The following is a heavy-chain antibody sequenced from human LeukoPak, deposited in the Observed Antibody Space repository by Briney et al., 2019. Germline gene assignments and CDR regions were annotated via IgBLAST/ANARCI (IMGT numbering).Heavy chain of an antibody. CDR1: GFTVSSNY. V-gene: IGHV3-53*01. J-gene: IGHJ4*02. CDR2: IYSGGST. CDR3: AKDGYSYGYRIFDY. D-gene: IGHD5-18*01. Sequence: GGSLRLSCAASGFTVSSNYMSWVRQAPGKGLEWVSVIYSGGSTYYADSVKGRFTISRDNSKNTLYLQMNSLRAEDTAVYYCAKDGYSYGYRIFDYWGQGTLVTVSS.